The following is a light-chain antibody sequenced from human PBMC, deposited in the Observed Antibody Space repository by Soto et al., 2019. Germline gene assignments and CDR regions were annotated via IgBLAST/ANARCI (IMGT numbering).Light chain of an antibody. Sequence: QSALTQPASVSGSPGQSITISCTGTSSDVGGYNYVSWYQQHPGKAPKLMIYAVNNRPSGVSTRFSGSKSGNTASLTISGLQAEDEADYYCSSYTRSSLYVFGTGTKVTVL. V-gene: IGLV2-14*01. CDR1: SSDVGGYNY. CDR3: SSYTRSSLYV. J-gene: IGLJ1*01. CDR2: AVN.